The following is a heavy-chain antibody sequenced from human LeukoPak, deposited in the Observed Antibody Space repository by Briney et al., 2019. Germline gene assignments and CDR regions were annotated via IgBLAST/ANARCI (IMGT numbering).Heavy chain of an antibody. V-gene: IGHV4-34*01. CDR2: INHSGST. D-gene: IGHD2/OR15-2a*01. J-gene: IGHJ4*02. CDR3: ARSMGPLDY. Sequence: PSETLSLTCAVYGGSFSGYYWSWIRQPPGKGLEWIGEINHSGSTNYNPSLKSRVTISVDTSKNQFSLKLSSVTAAGTAVYYCARSMGPLDYWGQGTLVTVSS. CDR1: GGSFSGYY.